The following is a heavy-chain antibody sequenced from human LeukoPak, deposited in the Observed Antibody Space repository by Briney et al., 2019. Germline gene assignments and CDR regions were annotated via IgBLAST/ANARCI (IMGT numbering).Heavy chain of an antibody. J-gene: IGHJ4*02. D-gene: IGHD5-24*01. CDR1: GFIFNDYA. Sequence: GGSLRLSCVASGFIFNDYAIHWVRQAPGKGLEWVSFISEDGDSAYYADSVKGRFTISRDNSKNSQYLQMNSLRPDDTALYYCAKGRDGYHFDHWGQGTLVTVSS. V-gene: IGHV3-43*02. CDR3: AKGRDGYHFDH. CDR2: ISEDGDSA.